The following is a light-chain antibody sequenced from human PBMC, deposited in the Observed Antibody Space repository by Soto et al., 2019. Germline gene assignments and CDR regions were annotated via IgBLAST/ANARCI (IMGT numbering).Light chain of an antibody. V-gene: IGKV3-20*01. Sequence: EIVLTQSPGTLSLSAGERATLSCRASQSVTNSYLAWYQQKPSQAPRLLMYGASRRATGIPDRFSGSGSGTDFTLTISRLEPEDFAVYYCQQYGSSPATFGQGTRLEIK. CDR2: GAS. CDR3: QQYGSSPAT. CDR1: QSVTNSY. J-gene: IGKJ5*01.